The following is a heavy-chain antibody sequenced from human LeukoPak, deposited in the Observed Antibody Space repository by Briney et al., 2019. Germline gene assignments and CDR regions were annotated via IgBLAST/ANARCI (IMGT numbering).Heavy chain of an antibody. D-gene: IGHD6-13*01. J-gene: IGHJ5*02. V-gene: IGHV4-39*07. Sequence: SETLSLTCTVSGGSMRSSNFYWGWIRQPPGKGLEWIGSIYYSGSTYYNPSLKSRVTISVDTSKNQFSLKLSSVTAADTAVYYCARGRGQQRKKNIWFDPWGQGTLVTVSS. CDR1: GGSMRSSNFY. CDR2: IYYSGST. CDR3: ARGRGQQRKKNIWFDP.